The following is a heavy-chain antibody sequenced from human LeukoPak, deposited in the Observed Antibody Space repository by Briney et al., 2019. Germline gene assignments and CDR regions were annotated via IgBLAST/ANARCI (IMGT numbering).Heavy chain of an antibody. CDR1: GFTFTKYA. CDR3: VASFDY. Sequence: PGGSLSLSCAASGFTFTKYALNWVRQAPGRGLEWVSTINVNGDTTYYADSVRGRFIVSRDNSKNTLYLEMNSLRVEDTAIYYCVASFDYWGQGTLVTVSS. CDR2: INVNGDTT. J-gene: IGHJ4*02. V-gene: IGHV3-23*01.